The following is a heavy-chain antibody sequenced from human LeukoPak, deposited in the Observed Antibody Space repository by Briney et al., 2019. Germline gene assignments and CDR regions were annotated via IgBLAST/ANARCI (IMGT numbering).Heavy chain of an antibody. J-gene: IGHJ3*02. Sequence: GGSLRLSCAASGFTFSSYGMHWVRQAPGKGLEWVAFIRYDGSNKYYADSVKGRFTISRDNAKNSLYLQMNSLRAEDTAVYYCARADYYDSSGSAFDIWGQGTMVTVSS. CDR2: IRYDGSNK. V-gene: IGHV3-30*02. CDR1: GFTFSSYG. CDR3: ARADYYDSSGSAFDI. D-gene: IGHD3-22*01.